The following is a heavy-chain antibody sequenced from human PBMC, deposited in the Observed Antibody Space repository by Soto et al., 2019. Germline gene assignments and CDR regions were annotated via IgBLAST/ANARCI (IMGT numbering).Heavy chain of an antibody. Sequence: SGPTLVNRTHTLTLTCTFSGFSLNPRGVGVGWIRQPPGEALEWLAVIFWNDDKRYSPSLKTRLTITKDTSRNQVTLTMTNMDPLYTKTYYCAYYSFAWRNYQWLLNSFAHGGQGARVTV. J-gene: IGHJ4*02. V-gene: IGHV2-5*01. D-gene: IGHD2-15*01. CDR2: IFWNDDK. CDR1: GFSLNPRGVG. CDR3: AYYSFAWRNYQWLLNSFAH.